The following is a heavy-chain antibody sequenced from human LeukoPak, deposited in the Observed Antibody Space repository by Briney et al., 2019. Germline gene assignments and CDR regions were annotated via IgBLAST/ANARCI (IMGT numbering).Heavy chain of an antibody. CDR1: GFTFNSYG. J-gene: IGHJ3*02. V-gene: IGHV3-30*02. Sequence: GGSLRLSCAASGFTFNSYGMHWVRQAPGKGLERVAFIRYDGSKSYFADSVNGRFALSRDNSKNTLYLQMSSLRPEDTAVYFCAKDGGSGSYFAFDIWGQGTMVTVSS. D-gene: IGHD1-26*01. CDR3: AKDGGSGSYFAFDI. CDR2: IRYDGSKS.